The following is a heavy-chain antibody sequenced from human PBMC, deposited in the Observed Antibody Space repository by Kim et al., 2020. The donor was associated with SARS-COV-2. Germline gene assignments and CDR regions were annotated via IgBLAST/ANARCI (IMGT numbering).Heavy chain of an antibody. D-gene: IGHD6-13*01. Sequence: TRYSPSFQGQVTISADKSISTAYLQWSSLKASDTAMYYCARRIAASRVDYWGQGTLVTVSS. CDR2: T. J-gene: IGHJ4*02. CDR3: ARRIAASRVDY. V-gene: IGHV5-51*01.